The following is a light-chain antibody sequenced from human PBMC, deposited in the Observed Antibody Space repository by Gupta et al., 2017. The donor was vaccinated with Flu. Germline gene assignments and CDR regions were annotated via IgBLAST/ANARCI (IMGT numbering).Light chain of an antibody. J-gene: IGKJ2*03. V-gene: IGKV1-39*01. Sequence: DIQMTQSPSSLSASVGDRVTITCRASQSIRKYLNWYQQKPGTAPKLLIYAASSLQSGVPSRFSGSGSGTDFTLTISSLQPDDFATYYCQQSYSIPYSFGQGTKLEI. CDR1: QSIRKY. CDR3: QQSYSIPYS. CDR2: AAS.